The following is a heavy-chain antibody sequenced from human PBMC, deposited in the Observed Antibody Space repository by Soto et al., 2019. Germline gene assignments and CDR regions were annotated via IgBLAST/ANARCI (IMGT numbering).Heavy chain of an antibody. D-gene: IGHD6-6*01. CDR1: GYTFTSYF. J-gene: IGHJ4*02. V-gene: IGHV1-2*02. CDR2: INPNTGGT. Sequence: GASVKVSCKASGYTFTSYFLHWIRQAPGQGLEWMGWINPNTGGTNYAQKFQGRVTMTRDTSIRTTYVELSGLRSDDTAVYYCARQFEYSASFDSWGQGTLVTVSS. CDR3: ARQFEYSASFDS.